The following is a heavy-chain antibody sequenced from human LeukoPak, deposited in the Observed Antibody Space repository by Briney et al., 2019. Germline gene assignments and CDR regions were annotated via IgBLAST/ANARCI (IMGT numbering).Heavy chain of an antibody. Sequence: GRSLRLSCAASGFTFSNFGMHWVRQAPGKGLEWVAVISNDKINTYYGDSVKGRFAISRDNAKNSLYLQMNSLRADDTAVYYCAKSRNFGYDYWGQGTLVTVSS. D-gene: IGHD3-10*01. CDR3: AKSRNFGYDY. V-gene: IGHV3-30*18. CDR1: GFTFSNFG. J-gene: IGHJ4*02. CDR2: ISNDKINT.